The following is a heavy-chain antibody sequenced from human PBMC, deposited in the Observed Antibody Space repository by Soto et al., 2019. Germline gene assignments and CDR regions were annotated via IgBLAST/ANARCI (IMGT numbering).Heavy chain of an antibody. CDR1: GGTFSSYA. CDR3: ASLDHCSSTSCYPSGYGMDV. CDR2: IIPIFGTA. D-gene: IGHD2-2*01. V-gene: IGHV1-69*13. Sequence: GASVNVSCKASGGTFSSYAISWVRQAPGQGLEWMGGIIPIFGTANYAQKFQGRVTITADESTSTAYMELSSLRSEDTAVYYCASLDHCSSTSCYPSGYGMDVWGQGTTVTVSS. J-gene: IGHJ6*02.